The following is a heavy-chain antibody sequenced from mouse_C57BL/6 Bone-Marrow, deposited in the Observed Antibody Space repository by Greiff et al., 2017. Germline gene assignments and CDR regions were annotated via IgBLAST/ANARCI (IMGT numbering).Heavy chain of an antibody. CDR1: GYSITSDY. D-gene: IGHD1-1*01. V-gene: IGHV3-8*01. Sequence: EVNVVESGPGLAKPSQTLSLTCSVTGYSITSDYWNWIRKFPGNKLEYMGYISYSGSTYYNPSLKSRISITRDTSKNQYYLQLNSVTTEDTATYYCARYPYYYGSSYWYFDVWGTGTTVTVSS. CDR2: ISYSGST. J-gene: IGHJ1*03. CDR3: ARYPYYYGSSYWYFDV.